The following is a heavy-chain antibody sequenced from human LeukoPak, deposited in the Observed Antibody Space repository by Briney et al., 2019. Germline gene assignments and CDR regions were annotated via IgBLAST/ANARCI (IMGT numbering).Heavy chain of an antibody. Sequence: ASVKVSCKASGYTFTGYYMHWVRQAPGQGLERMGWTNPNSGGTNYAQKFQGRVTMTRDTSITTAYMELSSLRSDDTAVYYCARVGGALGAKDYWGQGTLVTVSS. J-gene: IGHJ4*02. CDR1: GYTFTGYY. CDR2: TNPNSGGT. CDR3: ARVGGALGAKDY. V-gene: IGHV1-2*02. D-gene: IGHD1-26*01.